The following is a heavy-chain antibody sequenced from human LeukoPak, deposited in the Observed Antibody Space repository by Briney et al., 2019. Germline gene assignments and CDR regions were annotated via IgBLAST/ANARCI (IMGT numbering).Heavy chain of an antibody. J-gene: IGHJ4*02. Sequence: GASVKVSCKASGYTFTGYYMHWVRQAPGQGLEWMGWINPNSGGTNYAQKFQGRVTMTRDTSISTAYMELSRLRSDDTAVYYCASYISGWGYYFDYWGQGNLVTVSS. CDR2: INPNSGGT. CDR1: GYTFTGYY. D-gene: IGHD6-19*01. CDR3: ASYISGWGYYFDY. V-gene: IGHV1-2*02.